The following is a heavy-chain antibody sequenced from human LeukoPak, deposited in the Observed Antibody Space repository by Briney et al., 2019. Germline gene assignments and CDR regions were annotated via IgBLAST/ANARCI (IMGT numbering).Heavy chain of an antibody. CDR2: ISYDGSNK. CDR3: ASPYGDYETPTYYYYYGMDV. J-gene: IGHJ6*02. D-gene: IGHD4-17*01. V-gene: IGHV3-30-3*01. CDR1: GFTFSSYA. Sequence: GRSLRLSCAASGFTFSSYAMHWVRQAPGKGLEWVAVISYDGSNKYYADSVKGRFTISRDNSKNTLYLQMNSLRAEDTAVYYCASPYGDYETPTYYYYYGMDVWGQGTTVTVSS.